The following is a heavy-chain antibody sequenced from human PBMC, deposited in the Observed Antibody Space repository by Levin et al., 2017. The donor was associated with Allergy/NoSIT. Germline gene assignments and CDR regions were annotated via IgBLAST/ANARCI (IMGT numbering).Heavy chain of an antibody. CDR3: ARDWATAAPGGGHYYYGMDV. V-gene: IGHV4-59*01. J-gene: IGHJ6*02. CDR1: FFSITNYY. Sequence: SYTLSLTCTFSFFSITNYYFIFILHPPFNLLYFILYIYYIGITNYNPSLHSRLTISVDTSKNQFSLKLSSVTAADSAMYFCARDWATAAPGGGHYYYGMDVWGQGTTVTVSS. CDR2: IYYIGIT. D-gene: IGHD5-24*01.